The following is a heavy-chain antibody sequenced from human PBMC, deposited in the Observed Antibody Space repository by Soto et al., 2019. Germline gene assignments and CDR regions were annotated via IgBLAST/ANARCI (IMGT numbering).Heavy chain of an antibody. Sequence: ASVKVSCKASGYTFTSYDIYGVRQATGQGLEWMGWMNPNTGNSGYAQKFQGRVTMTSDTSISTAHMELSSLRSEDTAVYYCARRAETNGWNGFGADKYYFDFWGQGTLVT. CDR2: MNPNTGNS. J-gene: IGHJ4*02. V-gene: IGHV1-8*01. D-gene: IGHD1-1*01. CDR3: ARRAETNGWNGFGADKYYFDF. CDR1: GYTFTSYD.